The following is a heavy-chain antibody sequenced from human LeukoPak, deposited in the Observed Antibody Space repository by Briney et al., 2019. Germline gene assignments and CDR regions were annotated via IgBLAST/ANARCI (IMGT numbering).Heavy chain of an antibody. D-gene: IGHD1-26*01. CDR1: GYTFTSYY. CDR3: AREGPLVGGTRLRFFDY. CDR2: VNPSGGTT. Sequence: ASVKVSCKTSGYTFTSYYMHWVRQAPGQGLEWMGIVNPSGGTTSYAQKFQGRVTMTRDTSTSTVYMELSSLRSDDTAVYYCAREGPLVGGTRLRFFDYWGQGTLVTVSS. V-gene: IGHV1-46*01. J-gene: IGHJ4*02.